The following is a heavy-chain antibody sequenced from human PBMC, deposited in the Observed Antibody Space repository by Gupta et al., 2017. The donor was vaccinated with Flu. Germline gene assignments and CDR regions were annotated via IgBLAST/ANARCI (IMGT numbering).Heavy chain of an antibody. Sequence: SFSWDWIRQPPGKGLEWVGIVDDGESTHHNPSLESRIIMSIDPSSSRFSLGLGSVTAADTAVYDCTSGGNVVLPALFDYWGQGLLVTVS. D-gene: IGHD1-26*01. CDR1: SFS. J-gene: IGHJ4*02. CDR3: TSGGNVVLPALFDY. CDR2: VDDGEST. V-gene: IGHV4-39*01.